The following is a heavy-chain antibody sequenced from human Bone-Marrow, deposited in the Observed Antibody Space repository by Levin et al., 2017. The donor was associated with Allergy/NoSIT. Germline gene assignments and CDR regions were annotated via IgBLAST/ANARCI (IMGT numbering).Heavy chain of an antibody. J-gene: IGHJ4*02. Sequence: ASVKVSCKASGYTFTSYYMHWVRQAPGQGLEWMGIINPSGGSTSYAQKFQGRVTMTRDTSTSTVYMELSSLRSEDTAVYYCARDALVLRYFDWLLPPTSSYYFDYWGQGTLVTVSS. D-gene: IGHD3-9*01. V-gene: IGHV1-46*01. CDR3: ARDALVLRYFDWLLPPTSSYYFDY. CDR1: GYTFTSYY. CDR2: INPSGGST.